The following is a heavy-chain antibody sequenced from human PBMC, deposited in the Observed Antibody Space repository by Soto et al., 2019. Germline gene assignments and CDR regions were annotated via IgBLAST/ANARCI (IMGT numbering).Heavy chain of an antibody. CDR2: IYYSGST. CDR1: GGSISSGDYY. D-gene: IGHD3-10*01. CDR3: DRFSFGDYYGSGSSNWFDP. Sequence: PSETLSLTCTVSGGSISSGDYYWSWIRQPPGKGLEWIGYIYYSGSTYYNPSLKSRVTISVDTSKNQFSLKLSSVTAADTAVYYCDRFSFGDYYGSGSSNWFDPWGQGTLVTVSS. V-gene: IGHV4-30-4*01. J-gene: IGHJ5*02.